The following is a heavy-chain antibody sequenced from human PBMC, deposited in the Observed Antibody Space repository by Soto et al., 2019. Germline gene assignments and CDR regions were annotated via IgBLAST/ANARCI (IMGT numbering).Heavy chain of an antibody. J-gene: IGHJ5*02. CDR3: ARVKVRGAIREENWFDP. V-gene: IGHV4-34*01. Sequence: PSETLSLTCAVYGGSFSVYYWNWIRQPPGKGLEWIGEINHSGSTNYNPSLKSRVTISVDTSKKQFSLKLSSVTAEETAVYYCARVKVRGAIREENWFDPWGQGTLVTVSS. D-gene: IGHD3-10*01. CDR2: INHSGST. CDR1: GGSFSVYY.